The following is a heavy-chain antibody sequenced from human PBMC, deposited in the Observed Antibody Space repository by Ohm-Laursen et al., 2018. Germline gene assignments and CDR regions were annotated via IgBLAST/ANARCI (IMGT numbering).Heavy chain of an antibody. CDR3: ARNRGSWPNYYMDV. V-gene: IGHV3-33*01. CDR2: IWDDGGNQ. Sequence: SLRLSCAASGFTFSNHGMHWVRQAPGKGLEWVAVIWDDGGNQYYADSVKDRFTISRDNSKNTLFLQMNSLRTEDTAVYYCARNRGSWPNYYMDVWGQGTTVTVSS. CDR1: GFTFSNHG. J-gene: IGHJ6*02. D-gene: IGHD6-13*01.